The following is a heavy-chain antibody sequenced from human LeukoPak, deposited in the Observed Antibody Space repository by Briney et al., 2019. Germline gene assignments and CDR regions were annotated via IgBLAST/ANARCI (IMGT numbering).Heavy chain of an antibody. CDR3: ARLGSGSFFDYGMDV. J-gene: IGHJ6*02. CDR2: IYHSGST. Sequence: SETLSLTCTVSGGSISSGGYYWSWIRQPPGKGLEWIGYIYHSGSTYYNPSLKSRVTISVDRSKNQFSLKLSSVTAADTAVYYCARLGSGSFFDYGMDVWGQGTTVTVSS. D-gene: IGHD1-26*01. V-gene: IGHV4-30-2*01. CDR1: GGSISSGGYY.